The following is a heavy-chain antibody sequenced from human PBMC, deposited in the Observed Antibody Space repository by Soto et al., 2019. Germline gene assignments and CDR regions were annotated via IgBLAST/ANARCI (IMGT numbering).Heavy chain of an antibody. D-gene: IGHD6-13*01. V-gene: IGHV4-31*03. CDR2: IYYSGST. Sequence: RSETLSLTCTVFGGSLSSGGYYWSWIRQHPGKGLEWIGYIYYSGSTYYNPSLKSRVTISVDTSKNQFSLKLSSVTAADTAVYYCARSAGYSSSWYLYHFDHWGQGTLVTVSS. CDR1: GGSLSSGGYY. J-gene: IGHJ4*02. CDR3: ARSAGYSSSWYLYHFDH.